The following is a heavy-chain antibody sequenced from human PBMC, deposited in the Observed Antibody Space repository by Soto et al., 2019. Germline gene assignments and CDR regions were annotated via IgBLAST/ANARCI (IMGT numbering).Heavy chain of an antibody. J-gene: IGHJ6*02. Sequence: QVQLVESGGGVVQPGRSLRLSCAASGFTFSSYAMHWVRQAPGKGLEWVAVISYDGSNKYYADSVKGRFTISRDNSKNTLYLQMNSLRAEDTAVYYCARDYMIVVGQTYYYYGMDVWGQGTTVTVSS. V-gene: IGHV3-30-3*01. CDR2: ISYDGSNK. CDR1: GFTFSSYA. CDR3: ARDYMIVVGQTYYYYGMDV. D-gene: IGHD3-22*01.